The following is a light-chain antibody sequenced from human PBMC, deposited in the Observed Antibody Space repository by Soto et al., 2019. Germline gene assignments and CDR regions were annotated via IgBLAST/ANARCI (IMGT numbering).Light chain of an antibody. V-gene: IGKV1-5*03. CDR3: QQYNLYWT. J-gene: IGKJ1*01. CDR1: QSISSW. CDR2: KAS. Sequence: DIQMTQSPSTLSASVGDRVTITCRASQSISSWLAWYQQKPGKAPKLLIYKASSLESGVPSRFSGSGSGTEFTLTISSLQPDDFATYYCQQYNLYWTFGQGTKVEI.